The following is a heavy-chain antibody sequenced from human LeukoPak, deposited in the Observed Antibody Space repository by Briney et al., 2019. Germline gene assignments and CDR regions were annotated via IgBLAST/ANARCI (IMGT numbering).Heavy chain of an antibody. J-gene: IGHJ4*02. CDR2: INPNSGGT. V-gene: IGHV1-2*02. Sequence: GASVTVSCKSSGYTFTGYYMHWVRQAPGQGLEWMGGINPNSGGTNYAQKFHGRVTMTRHTSISTAYMELSRLRSDDTAVYYCARVRDYYDSSGYYIDYWGQGTLVTVSS. CDR3: ARVRDYYDSSGYYIDY. CDR1: GYTFTGYY. D-gene: IGHD3-22*01.